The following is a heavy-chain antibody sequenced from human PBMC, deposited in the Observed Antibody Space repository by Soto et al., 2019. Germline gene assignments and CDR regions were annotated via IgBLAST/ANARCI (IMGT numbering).Heavy chain of an antibody. CDR3: AKDHVLRYFDWPDY. Sequence: PGGSLRLSCATSGFTFSTYSMNWVRQAPGKGLEWVSWICSSGETIYYADSVKGRFTISRDNSKNTLYLQMNSLRAEDTAVYYCAKDHVLRYFDWPDYWGQGTLVTVSS. CDR1: GFTFSTYS. J-gene: IGHJ4*02. CDR2: ICSSGETI. D-gene: IGHD3-9*01. V-gene: IGHV3-23*01.